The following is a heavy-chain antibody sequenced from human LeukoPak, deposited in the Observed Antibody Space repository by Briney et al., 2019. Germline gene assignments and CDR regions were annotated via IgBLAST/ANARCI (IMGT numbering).Heavy chain of an antibody. J-gene: IGHJ4*02. V-gene: IGHV3-23*05. CDR2: INTNGRTT. D-gene: IGHD1-14*01. CDR3: AKHPESGNFDY. Sequence: PGGSLRISCAASGFTFSSYVMSWVRQAPGKGLEWVPIINTNGRTTYYADSVKGRFTISRDNSKNTLYLQMNSLRAEDTAVYYCAKHPESGNFDYWGRGTLVTVSS. CDR1: GFTFSSYV.